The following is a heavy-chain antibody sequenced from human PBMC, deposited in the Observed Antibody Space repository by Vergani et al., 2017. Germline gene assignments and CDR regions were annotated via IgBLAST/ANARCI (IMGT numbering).Heavy chain of an antibody. CDR3: ARFSYDILTGYQRSNWFDP. CDR1: GGSISSSSYY. CDR2: IYYSGST. V-gene: IGHV4-39*01. D-gene: IGHD3-9*01. Sequence: QLQLQESGPGLVKPSETLSLTCTVSGGSISSSSYYWGWIRQPPGKGLEWIGSIYYSGSTYYNPSLKSRVTISVDTSKNQFSLKLSSVTAADTAVYYCARFSYDILTGYQRSNWFDPWGQGTLVTVSS. J-gene: IGHJ5*02.